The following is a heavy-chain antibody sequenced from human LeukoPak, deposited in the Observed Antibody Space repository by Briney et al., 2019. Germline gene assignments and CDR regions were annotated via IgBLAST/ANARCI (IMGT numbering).Heavy chain of an antibody. Sequence: SETLSLTCTVSGGSISSYYWSWIRQPAGKGLESIGHISTSGSTNYNPSLKSRVTMSVDTSKNQFSLKLSSVTAADAAVYYCARVRYSDSSVLTRKRSYYFDYWGQGTLVTVSS. V-gene: IGHV4-4*07. CDR3: ARVRYSDSSVLTRKRSYYFDY. CDR2: ISTSGST. CDR1: GGSISSYY. D-gene: IGHD3-22*01. J-gene: IGHJ4*02.